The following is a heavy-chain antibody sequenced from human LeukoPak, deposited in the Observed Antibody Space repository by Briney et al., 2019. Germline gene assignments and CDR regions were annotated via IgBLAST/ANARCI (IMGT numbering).Heavy chain of an antibody. CDR3: ARERTKGGSDAFDI. CDR1: GFTFSSYS. Sequence: PGGSLRLSCAASGFTFSSYSMNWVRQAPGKGLEWVSSISSSSSYIYYADSVKGRFTISRDNAKNSLYLQMNSLRAEDTAVYYCARERTKGGSDAFDIWGQGTMVTVSS. CDR2: ISSSSSYI. V-gene: IGHV3-21*01. J-gene: IGHJ3*02. D-gene: IGHD1-1*01.